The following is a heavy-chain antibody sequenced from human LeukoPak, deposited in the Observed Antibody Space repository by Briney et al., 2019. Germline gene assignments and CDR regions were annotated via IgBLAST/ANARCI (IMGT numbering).Heavy chain of an antibody. CDR2: INHSGRT. D-gene: IGHD5-12*01. J-gene: IGHJ6*02. Sequence: SETLSLTCAVCGGSFSGYYWSWMRQPPGKEMECIGEINHSGRTNYNPSLKSRVTISVDTSKNQFSLKLSSVTAADTAVYYCARTLYSGYDYYYYYGMDVWGQGTTVTVSS. CDR1: GGSFSGYY. V-gene: IGHV4-34*01. CDR3: ARTLYSGYDYYYYYGMDV.